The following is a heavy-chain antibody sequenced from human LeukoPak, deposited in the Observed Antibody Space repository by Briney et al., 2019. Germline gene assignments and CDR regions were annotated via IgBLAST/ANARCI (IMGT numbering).Heavy chain of an antibody. CDR1: GFTFSSSN. CDR3: ARDLFDYMDV. D-gene: IGHD2-21*01. CDR2: ISFSSTHI. V-gene: IGHV3-21*01. J-gene: IGHJ6*03. Sequence: PGGSLRLSCAASGFTFSSSNMNWVRQAPGKGLEWVSSISFSSTHIYYADSVKGRFTISRDNAKNSLYLQMNSLRAEDTAVYYCARDLFDYMDVWGKGTTVTVSS.